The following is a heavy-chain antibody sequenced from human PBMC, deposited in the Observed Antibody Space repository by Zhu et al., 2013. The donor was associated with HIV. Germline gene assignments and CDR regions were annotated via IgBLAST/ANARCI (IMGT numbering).Heavy chain of an antibody. J-gene: IGHJ3*02. D-gene: IGHD3-3*01. CDR2: ISPNTGGT. Sequence: VQLVQSGAEVKKPGASVKVSCKASGYTFTGYYMHWVRQAPGQGLEWMGWISPNTGGTNYAQKFQVRVTMTRDTSISTAYMELNRLTSDDTAVYYCAKEDLSGRGSFDIVGPRGQVVTVSS. CDR3: AKEDLSGRGSFDI. V-gene: IGHV1-2*02. CDR1: GYTFTGYY.